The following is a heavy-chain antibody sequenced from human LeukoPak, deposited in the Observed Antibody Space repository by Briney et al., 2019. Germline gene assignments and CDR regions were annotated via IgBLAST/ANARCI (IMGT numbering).Heavy chain of an antibody. Sequence: PSETLSLTCAVYGGSFSGHYWSWIRQPPGKGLEWIGEINHSGSTNYNPSLKSRVTISVDTSKNQFSLKLSSVTAADTAVYYCARGHEGSIAAAGRGGYYFDYWGQGTLVTVSS. J-gene: IGHJ4*02. CDR3: ARGHEGSIAAAGRGGYYFDY. V-gene: IGHV4-34*01. D-gene: IGHD6-13*01. CDR1: GGSFSGHY. CDR2: INHSGST.